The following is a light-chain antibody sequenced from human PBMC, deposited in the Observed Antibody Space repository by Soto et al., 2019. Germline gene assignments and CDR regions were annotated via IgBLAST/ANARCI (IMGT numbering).Light chain of an antibody. Sequence: QSALTQPASVSGSPRQSITLSCTGTSSDIGSYHLVSWYQQHPGKAPKLIIYEGSKRHSGVSNRCSGSKSGNTASLTISGLQTEDEADYYCCSYARSNFVVFGGGTKLTVL. CDR2: EGS. J-gene: IGLJ2*01. CDR3: CSYARSNFVV. V-gene: IGLV2-23*01. CDR1: SSDIGSYHL.